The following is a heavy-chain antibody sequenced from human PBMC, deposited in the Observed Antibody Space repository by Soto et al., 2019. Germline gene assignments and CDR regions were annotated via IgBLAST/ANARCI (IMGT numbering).Heavy chain of an antibody. CDR1: GYTFNTYG. Sequence: ASVKVSCKGSGYTFNTYGISWVRQAPGQGLEWVGWISNYIGKTNYAQKFQGRVTMTTDTSTSTGYMELRTLRPDDTAVYYCARDRGIAAGGPDIWGQGTLVTVSS. D-gene: IGHD6-13*01. J-gene: IGHJ4*02. V-gene: IGHV1-18*01. CDR3: ARDRGIAAGGPDI. CDR2: ISNYIGKT.